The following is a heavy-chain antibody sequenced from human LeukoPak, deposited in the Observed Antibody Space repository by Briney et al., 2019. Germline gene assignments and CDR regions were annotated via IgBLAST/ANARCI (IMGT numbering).Heavy chain of an antibody. J-gene: IGHJ5*02. Sequence: GGSLRLSCAASGFTFSSYSMNWVRQAPGKGLEWVSSISSSSRHIYYADSVKGRFTISRDNAKNSLYLQMNSLRVEDTAVYYCASGVGLGGWFDPWGQGTLVTVSS. V-gene: IGHV3-21*01. D-gene: IGHD3-16*01. CDR2: ISSSSRHI. CDR3: ASGVGLGGWFDP. CDR1: GFTFSSYS.